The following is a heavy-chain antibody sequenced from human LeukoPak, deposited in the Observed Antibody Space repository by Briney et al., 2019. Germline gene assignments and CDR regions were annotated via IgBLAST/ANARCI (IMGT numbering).Heavy chain of an antibody. D-gene: IGHD2-2*01. V-gene: IGHV4-4*02. CDR3: ARGEYPPGIDP. CDR2: IYHSGST. Sequence: NPSETLSLTCAVSGGSLSSSNWWSWVRQPPGKGLDWIGEIYHSGSTNYNPSLKSRVTISVDKSKNPFSLKLSSVTAADTAVYYCARGEYPPGIDPWGQGTLVTVSS. J-gene: IGHJ5*02. CDR1: GGSLSSSNW.